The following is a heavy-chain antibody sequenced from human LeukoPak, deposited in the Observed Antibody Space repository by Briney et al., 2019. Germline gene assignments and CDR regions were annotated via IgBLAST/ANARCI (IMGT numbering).Heavy chain of an antibody. CDR1: GGSISSGGYS. Sequence: SQTLSLTCAVSGGSISSGGYSWSWIRQPPGKGLEWIGYIYHSGNTYYNPSLKSRVTISVDRSKNQFSLKLSSVTAADTAVYYCARVRADILTGPYFDYWGQGTLVTVSS. J-gene: IGHJ4*02. CDR3: ARVRADILTGPYFDY. CDR2: IYHSGNT. D-gene: IGHD3-9*01. V-gene: IGHV4-30-2*01.